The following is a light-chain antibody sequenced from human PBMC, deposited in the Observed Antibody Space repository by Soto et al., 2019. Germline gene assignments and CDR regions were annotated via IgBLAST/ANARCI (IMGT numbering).Light chain of an antibody. Sequence: QSALTQPPSASGSPGQSVTISCTGNSNDVGHSSFISWYQQHPGKGPKLIIYEVSKRASEVPDRFSGSKSGNTASLSVAGLKDEEEADYCCQETAGHGKHVFGTGTKLTVL. CDR1: SNDVGHSSF. J-gene: IGLJ1*01. V-gene: IGLV2-8*01. CDR2: EVS. CDR3: QETAGHGKHV.